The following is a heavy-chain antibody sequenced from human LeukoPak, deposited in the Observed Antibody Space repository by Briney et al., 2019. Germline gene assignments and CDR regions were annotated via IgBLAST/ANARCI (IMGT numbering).Heavy chain of an antibody. CDR1: GFTFSSYA. J-gene: IGHJ4*02. Sequence: GGSLRLSCAASGFTFSSYAMHWVRQAPGKGLEWVAVISYDGSNKYYADSVKGRFTISRDNSKNTPYLQMNSLRAEDTAVYYCARDRVGSSSSIIDYWGQGTLVTVSS. D-gene: IGHD6-6*01. CDR3: ARDRVGSSSSIIDY. V-gene: IGHV3-30-3*01. CDR2: ISYDGSNK.